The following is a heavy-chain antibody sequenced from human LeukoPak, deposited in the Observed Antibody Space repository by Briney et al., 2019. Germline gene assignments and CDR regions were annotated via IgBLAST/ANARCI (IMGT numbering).Heavy chain of an antibody. V-gene: IGHV1-69*04. CDR1: GGTFSSYA. D-gene: IGHD2-15*01. CDR3: GGSCYSY. CDR2: IIPIIDLA. Sequence: SVKVSCKASGGTFSSYAFSWVRQAPGQGLEWMGRIIPIIDLANYAQKFQGRVTITADESTSTAYMELSSLRSEDTAIYCNGGSCYSYWGQGTLVTISS. J-gene: IGHJ4*02.